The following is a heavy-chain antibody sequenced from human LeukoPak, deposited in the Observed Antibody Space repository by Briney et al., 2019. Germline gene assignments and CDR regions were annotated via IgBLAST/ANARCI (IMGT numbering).Heavy chain of an antibody. CDR2: IYLGDSDT. V-gene: IGHV5-51*01. CDR3: ARRACSADSCLDY. J-gene: IGHJ4*02. D-gene: IGHD2-15*01. CDR1: GFSFTTYG. Sequence: GESLKISCKGSGFSFTTYGIDWVRQTPGKGLEWMGIIYLGDSDTRYSPSFQGQVTLSGDKSINTAYVHWSNLKASDTAIYYCARRACSADSCLDYWGQGTLVTVSS.